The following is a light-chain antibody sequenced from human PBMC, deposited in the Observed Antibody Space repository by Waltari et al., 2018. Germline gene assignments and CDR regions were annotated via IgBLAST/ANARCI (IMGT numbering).Light chain of an antibody. CDR1: QTIKRSH. V-gene: IGKV3-20*01. Sequence: ESVLTQSPGTLSLSPGERVTLSCRASQTIKRSHLAWYQQKAGEDPRLRTYGASSRATGIPDRFSGGGSGTDFTLTINRLQPEDFAVYHCQQYGSSPYTFGQGTKLAIK. CDR3: QQYGSSPYT. CDR2: GAS. J-gene: IGKJ2*01.